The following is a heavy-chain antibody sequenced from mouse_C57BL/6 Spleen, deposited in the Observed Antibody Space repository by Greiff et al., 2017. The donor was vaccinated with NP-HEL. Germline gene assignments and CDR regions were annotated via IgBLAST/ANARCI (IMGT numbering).Heavy chain of an antibody. CDR2: INPGSGGT. V-gene: IGHV1-54*01. D-gene: IGHD4-1*01. CDR1: GYAFTNYL. Sequence: QVQLQQSGAELVRPGTSVKVSCKASGYAFTNYLIEWVKQRPGQGLEWIGVINPGSGGTNYNEKFKGKATLTADKSSSTAYMQLSSLTSEDSAVYFCARNWDYWGQGTTLTVSS. J-gene: IGHJ2*01. CDR3: ARNWDY.